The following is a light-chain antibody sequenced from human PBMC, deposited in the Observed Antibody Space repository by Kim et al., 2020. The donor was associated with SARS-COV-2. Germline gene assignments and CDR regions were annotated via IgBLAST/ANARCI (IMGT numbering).Light chain of an antibody. V-gene: IGKV3-15*01. CDR3: QQYNNWPQT. Sequence: VSPGERVTLSCGASQNVSSNLALYQQKLGQAPRLLIYGASTRATGLPARFSGSGSGTEFTLSITSLQSEDFAVYYCQQYNNWPQTFGQGTKVDIK. CDR2: GAS. CDR1: QNVSSN. J-gene: IGKJ1*01.